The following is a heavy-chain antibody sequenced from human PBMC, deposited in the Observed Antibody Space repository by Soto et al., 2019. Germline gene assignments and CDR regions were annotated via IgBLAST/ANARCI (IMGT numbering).Heavy chain of an antibody. Sequence: SVKVSCKASGGTFSSYAISWVRQAPGQGLEWMGGIIPIFGTANYAQKFQGRVTITADESTGTAYMELSSLRSEDTAVYYYARGDDFWSGYYMASCYYGMDFWGQGTTVTVAS. CDR1: GGTFSSYA. V-gene: IGHV1-69*13. CDR2: IIPIFGTA. J-gene: IGHJ6*02. CDR3: ARGDDFWSGYYMASCYYGMDF. D-gene: IGHD3-3*01.